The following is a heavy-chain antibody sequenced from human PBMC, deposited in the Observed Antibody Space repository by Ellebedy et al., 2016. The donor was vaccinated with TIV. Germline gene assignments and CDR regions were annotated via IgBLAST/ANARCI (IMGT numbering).Heavy chain of an antibody. CDR1: GFTFTRFV. D-gene: IGHD5-24*01. CDR2: ISYDGTTK. Sequence: GESLKISCAASGFTFTRFVMSWVRQAPGKGLEWVAAISYDGTTKLYPDSVKGRFTISRDNSRNTVFLRLNSLRPNDTAVYYCVTRDLRDDYEHFDYWGQGTLVTVSS. CDR3: VTRDLRDDYEHFDY. J-gene: IGHJ4*02. V-gene: IGHV3-30*03.